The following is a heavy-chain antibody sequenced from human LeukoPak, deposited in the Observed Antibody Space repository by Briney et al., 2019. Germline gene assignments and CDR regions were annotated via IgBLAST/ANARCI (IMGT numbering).Heavy chain of an antibody. J-gene: IGHJ4*02. D-gene: IGHD3-10*01. Sequence: PGPTLVKPTQTLTLTCTFSGFSLSTSGVGVGWIRQPPGKALEWLALIYWNDDKRYSPSLKSRLTITKDTSKNQVVLTMTNMDPVDTATYYCAHLLLWFGELLYGFDYWGQGTLVTVSS. CDR2: IYWNDDK. CDR3: AHLLLWFGELLYGFDY. CDR1: GFSLSTSGVG. V-gene: IGHV2-5*01.